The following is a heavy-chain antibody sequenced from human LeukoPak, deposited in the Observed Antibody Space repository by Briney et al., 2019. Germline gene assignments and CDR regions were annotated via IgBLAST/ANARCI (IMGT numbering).Heavy chain of an antibody. D-gene: IGHD3-3*01. Sequence: SVKVSCKASGYIFTGYYMHWVRQAPGQGLEWMGGIIPIFGTANYAQKFQGRVTTTADESTSTAYMELSSLRSEDTAVYYCAREYDSYYYMDVWGKGTTVTVSS. V-gene: IGHV1-69*13. CDR2: IIPIFGTA. J-gene: IGHJ6*03. CDR1: GYIFTGYY. CDR3: AREYDSYYYMDV.